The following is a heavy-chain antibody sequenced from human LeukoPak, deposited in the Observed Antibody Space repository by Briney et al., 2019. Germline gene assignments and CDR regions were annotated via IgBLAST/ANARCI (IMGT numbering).Heavy chain of an antibody. V-gene: IGHV4-59*01. D-gene: IGHD5-18*01. CDR1: GGSISSYY. CDR2: IYYSEST. J-gene: IGHJ6*02. Sequence: SETLSLTCTVSGGSISSYYWSWIRQPPGKGLEWIGYIYYSESTNYNPSLKSRVTLSVDTSKNQFSLKLSSLTAADTAVYYCARGSRYSPYYYHYGMEVWGQGTTVTVSS. CDR3: ARGSRYSPYYYHYGMEV.